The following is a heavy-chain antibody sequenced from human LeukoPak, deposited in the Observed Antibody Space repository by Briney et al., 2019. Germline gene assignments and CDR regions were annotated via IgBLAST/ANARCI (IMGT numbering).Heavy chain of an antibody. V-gene: IGHV1-69*05. CDR2: IIPIFGTA. CDR1: GGTFSSYA. J-gene: IGHJ3*02. D-gene: IGHD1-26*01. Sequence: GASVKVSCKASGGTFSSYAISWVRQAPGQGLEWMGGIIPIFGTANYAQKFQGRVTITTDESTSTAYMELSSLRSEDTAVYYCARERLPLHHSGSYAGDAFDIWGQGTMVTVSS. CDR3: ARERLPLHHSGSYAGDAFDI.